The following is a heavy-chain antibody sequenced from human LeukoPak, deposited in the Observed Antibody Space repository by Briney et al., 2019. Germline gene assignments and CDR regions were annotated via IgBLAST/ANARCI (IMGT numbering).Heavy chain of an antibody. CDR3: ARTKGYDFWSGYYPEGYYYYMDV. V-gene: IGHV3-20*04. CDR2: INWNGGST. CDR1: GFTFDDYG. J-gene: IGHJ6*03. Sequence: PGGSLRLSCAASGFTFDDYGMSWVRQAPGKGLEWVSGINWNGGSTGYADSVKGRFTISRDNAKNSLYLQMNSLRAEDTALYYCARTKGYDFWSGYYPEGYYYYMDVWGKGTTVTVSS. D-gene: IGHD3-3*01.